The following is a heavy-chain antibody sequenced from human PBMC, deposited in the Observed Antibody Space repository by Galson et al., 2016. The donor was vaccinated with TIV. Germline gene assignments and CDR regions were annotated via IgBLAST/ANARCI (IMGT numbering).Heavy chain of an antibody. CDR1: GFTFDYYG. J-gene: IGHJ4*02. CDR2: INWNGGST. Sequence: SLRLSCAASGFTFDYYGMSWVRQAPGKGLEWVSGINWNGGSTGYADSVKGRFTISGDNAKNSLYLQMNSLRAEDTALYYCARDPLYCGGDCYSDYWGQGTLVTVSS. CDR3: ARDPLYCGGDCYSDY. D-gene: IGHD2-21*01. V-gene: IGHV3-20*04.